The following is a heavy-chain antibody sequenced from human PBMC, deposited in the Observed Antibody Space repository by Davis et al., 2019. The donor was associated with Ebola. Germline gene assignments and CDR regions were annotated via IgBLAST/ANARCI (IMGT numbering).Heavy chain of an antibody. J-gene: IGHJ5*01. D-gene: IGHD2-15*01. CDR3: ARDKAACSGGSCYSVWFDS. Sequence: GESLKISCAASGFTFSTYSMNWVRQAPGKGLEWVSHISRSGTTVYYADSVKGRFTISRDNAKNSLYLQMNSLRDEDTAVYYCARDKAACSGGSCYSVWFDSWGQGTLVTVSS. V-gene: IGHV3-48*02. CDR1: GFTFSTYS. CDR2: ISRSGTTV.